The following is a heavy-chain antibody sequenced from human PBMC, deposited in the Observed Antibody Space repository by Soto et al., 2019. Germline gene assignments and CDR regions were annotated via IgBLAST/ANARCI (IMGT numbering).Heavy chain of an antibody. V-gene: IGHV1-46*02. CDR3: ARVALGYDYADV. D-gene: IGHD4-17*01. CDR1: GYTFNAFY. Sequence: ASVKVSCKAFGYTFNAFYMHWVRQAPGQGLEWMGVIKPSGDGTSYAQKFQGRVTMTRDTSTSTVYMELSSLRSEDTAVYYCARVALGYDYADVWGQGTTVTVSS. J-gene: IGHJ6*02. CDR2: IKPSGDGT.